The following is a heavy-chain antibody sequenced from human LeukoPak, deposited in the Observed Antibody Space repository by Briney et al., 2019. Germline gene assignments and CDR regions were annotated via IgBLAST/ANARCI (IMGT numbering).Heavy chain of an antibody. V-gene: IGHV3-66*01. CDR2: IETGGNT. J-gene: IGHJ4*02. D-gene: IGHD3-9*01. Sequence: GGSLRFSCAASGFTFSSYWMHWVRQAPGKGLEWLAIIETGGNTHYGDSVKGRFIISRDTGTNTVFLQMNFLRAEDTAVYYCARETGEIDHWGQGTLVTVSS. CDR3: ARETGEIDH. CDR1: GFTFSSYW.